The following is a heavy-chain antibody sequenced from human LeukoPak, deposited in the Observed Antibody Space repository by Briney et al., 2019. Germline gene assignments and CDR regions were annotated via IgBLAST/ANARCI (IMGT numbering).Heavy chain of an antibody. D-gene: IGHD3-9*01. CDR1: GFIFDDYA. V-gene: IGHV3-9*01. Sequence: GGSLRLSCAASGFIFDDYAMHWVRQAPGKGLEWVSGISWNSGSIGYADSVKGRFTISRDNAKNSLYLQMNSLRAEDTALYYCAKDIDVPIYDILTGSDAFDIWGQGTMVTVSS. J-gene: IGHJ3*02. CDR2: ISWNSGSI. CDR3: AKDIDVPIYDILTGSDAFDI.